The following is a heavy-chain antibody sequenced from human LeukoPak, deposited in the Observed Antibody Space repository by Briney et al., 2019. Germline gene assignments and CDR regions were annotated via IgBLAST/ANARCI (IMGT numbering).Heavy chain of an antibody. CDR1: GFIVNTNY. Sequence: PGGSLRLSCAASGFIVNTNYMTWVRQAPGRGLEWVSFIYADGNTYYADSVKGRFTISRDNSKNTLYLQMNSLRAEDTAVYYCAKDQPFDIWGQGTMVTVSS. CDR2: IYADGNT. CDR3: AKDQPFDI. J-gene: IGHJ3*02. V-gene: IGHV3-53*01.